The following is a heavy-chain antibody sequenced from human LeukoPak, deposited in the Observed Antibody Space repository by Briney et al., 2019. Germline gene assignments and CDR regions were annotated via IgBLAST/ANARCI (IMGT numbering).Heavy chain of an antibody. CDR2: IRSRAYGETT. J-gene: IGHJ4*02. D-gene: IGHD2-15*01. V-gene: IGHV3-49*04. CDR1: GFTFGDYG. CDR3: TRVVVTQRWSFDY. Sequence: GGSLRLSCTASGFTFGDYGRSWVGQAPGKGLEWVGFIRSRAYGETTDYAASVKGRFIISRGDSKTIAYLQMNSLTAEDTAVYYCTRVVVTQRWSFDYWGQGTLVTVSS.